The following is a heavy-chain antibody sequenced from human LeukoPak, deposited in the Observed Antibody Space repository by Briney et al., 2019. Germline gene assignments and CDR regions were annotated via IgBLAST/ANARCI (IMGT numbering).Heavy chain of an antibody. J-gene: IGHJ5*02. CDR2: ISSSSSTI. Sequence: GGSLRLSCAASGFTFSSYSMNWVRQAPGKGLEWVSYISSSSSTIYYADSVKGRFTISRDNAKNSLYLQMNSLRAEDTAVYYCARDQGWGDPNWGSEGETWGQGTLVTVSS. CDR3: ARDQGWGDPNWGSEGET. D-gene: IGHD7-27*01. V-gene: IGHV3-48*01. CDR1: GFTFSSYS.